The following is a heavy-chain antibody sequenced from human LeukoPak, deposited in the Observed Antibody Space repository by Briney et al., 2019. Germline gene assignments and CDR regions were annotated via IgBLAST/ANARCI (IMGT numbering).Heavy chain of an antibody. CDR2: ISWNSGSI. CDR3: AKDFRCSSTSCYTGFDY. V-gene: IGHV3-9*01. D-gene: IGHD2-2*02. J-gene: IGHJ4*02. CDR1: GFTFDDYA. Sequence: PGRSLSLSCAASGFTFDDYAMHWVRQAPGKGLEWVSGISWNSGSIGYADSVKGRFTISRDNAKNSLYLQMNSLRAEDTALYYCAKDFRCSSTSCYTGFDYWGQGTLVTVTS.